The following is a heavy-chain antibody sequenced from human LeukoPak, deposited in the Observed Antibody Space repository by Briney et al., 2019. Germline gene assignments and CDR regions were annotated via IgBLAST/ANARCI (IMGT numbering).Heavy chain of an antibody. Sequence: PGGSLRLSCAASGFTFSSYWMHWVRQPPGKGLVWVSRIKNDGSTTTYADSVKGRFTISRDNSKNTLYLQMNSLRDEDTAVYYCAKDLMVGALEYWGQGTVVTVSS. V-gene: IGHV3-74*01. CDR2: IKNDGSTT. J-gene: IGHJ4*02. CDR3: AKDLMVGALEY. CDR1: GFTFSSYW. D-gene: IGHD1-26*01.